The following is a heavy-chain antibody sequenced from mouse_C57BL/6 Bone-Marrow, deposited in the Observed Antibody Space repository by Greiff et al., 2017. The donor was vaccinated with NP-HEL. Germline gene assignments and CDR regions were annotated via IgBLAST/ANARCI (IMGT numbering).Heavy chain of an antibody. J-gene: IGHJ3*01. V-gene: IGHV14-2*01. CDR3: ASSYYSNPFAY. CDR1: GFNIKDYY. CDR2: IDPEDGET. D-gene: IGHD2-5*01. Sequence: VHVKQSGAELVKPGASVKLSCTASGFNIKDYYMHWVKQRTEQGLEWIGRIDPEDGETKYAPKFQGKATITADTSSNTAYLQLSSLTSEDTAVYYCASSYYSNPFAYWGQGTLVTVSA.